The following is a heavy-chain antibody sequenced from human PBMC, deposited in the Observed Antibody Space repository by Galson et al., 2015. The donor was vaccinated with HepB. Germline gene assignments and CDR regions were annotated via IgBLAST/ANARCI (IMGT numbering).Heavy chain of an antibody. J-gene: IGHJ6*02. V-gene: IGHV1-69*06. CDR2: IIPIFGTA. Sequence: SVKVSCKASGGTFSSYAISWVRQAPGQGLEWMGGIIPIFGTANYAQKFQGRVTITADKSTSTAYMELTSLRSEDTAVYYCATPDYYDSSGYYYLYYYYGMDVWGQGTMVTVSS. D-gene: IGHD3-22*01. CDR3: ATPDYYDSSGYYYLYYYYGMDV. CDR1: GGTFSSYA.